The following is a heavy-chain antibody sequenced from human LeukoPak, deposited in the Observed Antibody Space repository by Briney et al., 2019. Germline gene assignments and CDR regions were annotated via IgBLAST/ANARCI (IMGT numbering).Heavy chain of an antibody. J-gene: IGHJ3*02. Sequence: RGSLRLSCAASGFTFSSYDMHWIRQAPGRGLEWVSAIGIAGDTYYPDSVKGRFTISRENAKNSMYLQMNSLKDGDTAVYYCIRGGIQVSGIDAFDIWGQGTMVTVSS. CDR1: GFTFSSYD. CDR3: IRGGIQVSGIDAFDI. CDR2: IGIAGDT. V-gene: IGHV3-13*01. D-gene: IGHD5/OR15-5a*01.